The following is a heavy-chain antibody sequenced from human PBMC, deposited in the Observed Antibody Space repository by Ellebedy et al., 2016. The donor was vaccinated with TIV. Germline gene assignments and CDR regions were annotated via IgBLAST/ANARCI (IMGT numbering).Heavy chain of an antibody. CDR1: GYSISSGYH. CDR3: ARDGGGSSWYKGV. V-gene: IGHV4-38-2*02. Sequence: SETLSLXXTVSGYSISSGYHWAWIRQPPGKGLEWIGNIYHSGSSYYNPSLKSRVTILMGTSKNQFSLKLSSVTAADTAVYYCARDGGGSSWYKGVWGQGTTVTVSS. J-gene: IGHJ6*02. CDR2: IYHSGSS. D-gene: IGHD6-13*01.